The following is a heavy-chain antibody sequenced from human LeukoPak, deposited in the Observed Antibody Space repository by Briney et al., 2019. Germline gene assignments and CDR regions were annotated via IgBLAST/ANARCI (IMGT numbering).Heavy chain of an antibody. Sequence: SETLSLTCSVSGGSISSLYWSWIRQPPGKGLEGIGYIYYTGSTNYNPSLKSRVTMFVDMSKNQFSLRLSSVTAADTAVYYCARHRAYSSSSPFDCWGQGTLVTVSS. J-gene: IGHJ4*02. CDR1: GGSISSLY. CDR3: ARHRAYSSSSPFDC. V-gene: IGHV4-59*08. D-gene: IGHD6-6*01. CDR2: IYYTGST.